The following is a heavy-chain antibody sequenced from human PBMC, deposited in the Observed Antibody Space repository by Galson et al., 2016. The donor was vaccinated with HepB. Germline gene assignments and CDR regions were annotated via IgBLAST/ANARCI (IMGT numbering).Heavy chain of an antibody. CDR2: ISRDGDTV. D-gene: IGHD2/OR15-2a*01. J-gene: IGHJ3*01. CDR1: GFTFSSFE. V-gene: IGHV3-48*03. CDR3: AREGEWGIVTTPGGVAFDV. Sequence: SLRLSCAASGFTFSSFEMNWVRRAPGKGLEWLSYISRDGDTVHQADSVKGRFTISRDNAKNSLYLQMSNLRAEDTATYYCAREGEWGIVTTPGGVAFDVWGQRTMVTVSS.